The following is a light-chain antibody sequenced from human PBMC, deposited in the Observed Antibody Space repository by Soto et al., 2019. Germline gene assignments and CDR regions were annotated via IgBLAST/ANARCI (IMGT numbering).Light chain of an antibody. CDR3: HQYYTYPWT. CDR1: QSIGSW. J-gene: IGKJ1*01. V-gene: IGKV1-5*03. CDR2: EAS. Sequence: DIQMTQSPSTLSASVGDRVAITCRASQSIGSWLAWYQQKPGTAPKLLIYEASSLESGVPSRFSGSGSGTEFPLTISSLQPDDFATYYCHQYYTYPWTFGQGTKVEVK.